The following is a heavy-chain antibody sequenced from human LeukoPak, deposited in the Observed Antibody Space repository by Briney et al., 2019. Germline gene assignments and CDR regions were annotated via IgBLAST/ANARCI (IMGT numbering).Heavy chain of an antibody. CDR1: GFTFSSYA. Sequence: GGSLGLSCAASGFTFSSYAMSWVRQAPGKGLEWVSAISGSGGSTYYADSVKGRFTISGDNSKNTLYLQMNSLRAEDTAVYYCAKHRDIFYYFDYWGQGTLVTVSS. D-gene: IGHD2-15*01. J-gene: IGHJ4*02. V-gene: IGHV3-23*01. CDR3: AKHRDIFYYFDY. CDR2: ISGSGGST.